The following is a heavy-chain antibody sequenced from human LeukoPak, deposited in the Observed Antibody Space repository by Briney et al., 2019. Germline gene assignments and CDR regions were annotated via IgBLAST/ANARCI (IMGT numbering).Heavy chain of an antibody. Sequence: RPGGSLRLSCAASGFIFNNYGLIWVRQAPGKGLEWVSAISNDGGGTQYADFVEGRFTISRDNSKNTLFLQMSSLRAEDTALYYCAKLRDSSGYYTDYWGQGTLVTVSS. V-gene: IGHV3-23*01. CDR3: AKLRDSSGYYTDY. CDR2: ISNDGGGT. D-gene: IGHD3-22*01. CDR1: GFIFNNYG. J-gene: IGHJ4*02.